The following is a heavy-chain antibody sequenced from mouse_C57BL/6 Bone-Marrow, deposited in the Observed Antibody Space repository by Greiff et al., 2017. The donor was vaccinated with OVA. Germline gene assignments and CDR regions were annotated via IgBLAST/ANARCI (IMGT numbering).Heavy chain of an antibody. J-gene: IGHJ1*03. CDR3: TRRDITTVVEPCWYFDV. CDR1: GYTFTDYE. V-gene: IGHV1-15*01. CDR2: IDPETGGT. D-gene: IGHD1-1*01. Sequence: VQLQQSGAELVRPGASVTLSCKASGYTFTDYEMHWVKQTPVHGLEWIGAIDPETGGTAYNQKFKGKAILTADKSSSTAYMELRSLTSEDSAVYYCTRRDITTVVEPCWYFDVWGKGTTVTVSS.